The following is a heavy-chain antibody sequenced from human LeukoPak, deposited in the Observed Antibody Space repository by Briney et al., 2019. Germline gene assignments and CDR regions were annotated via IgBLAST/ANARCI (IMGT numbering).Heavy chain of an antibody. D-gene: IGHD2-15*01. CDR1: GYSISSGYY. V-gene: IGHV4-38-2*02. Sequence: SETLSLTCTVSGYSISSGYYWDWIRQPPGKGLEWIGSIYHSGSTYYNPSLKSRVTISVDTSKNQFSLKLSSVTAADTAVYYCARVSIGRGGSCYFDYWGQGTLVTVSS. CDR3: ARVSIGRGGSCYFDY. J-gene: IGHJ4*02. CDR2: IYHSGST.